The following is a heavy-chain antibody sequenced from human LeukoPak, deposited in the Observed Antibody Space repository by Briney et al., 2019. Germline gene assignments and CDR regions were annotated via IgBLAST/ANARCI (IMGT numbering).Heavy chain of an antibody. CDR2: IYYSGST. D-gene: IGHD1-26*01. CDR3: ARVSYYVDYMDV. J-gene: IGHJ6*03. CDR1: GGAISSYY. V-gene: IGHV4-59*01. Sequence: PSETLSLTFTVSGGAISSYYSSWIRQTPGKGLEWIGYIYYSGSTNYNPSLKSRVTISVDTSKNQFSLKLSSVTAADTAVYYCARVSYYVDYMDVWGKGTTVTVSS.